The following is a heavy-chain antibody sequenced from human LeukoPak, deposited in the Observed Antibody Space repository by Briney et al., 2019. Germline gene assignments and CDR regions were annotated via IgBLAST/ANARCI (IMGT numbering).Heavy chain of an antibody. V-gene: IGHV4-30-2*01. CDR2: IYHSGST. J-gene: IGHJ6*02. CDR1: GGSISSGGYS. D-gene: IGHD6-19*01. Sequence: SETLSLTCAVSGGSISSGGYSWSWIRQPPGKGLEWIGYIYHSGSTYYNPSLKSRVTMSVDTSKNQFSLKLSSVTAADTAVYYCARRSGWYGYYGMDVWGQGTTVTVSS. CDR3: ARRSGWYGYYGMDV.